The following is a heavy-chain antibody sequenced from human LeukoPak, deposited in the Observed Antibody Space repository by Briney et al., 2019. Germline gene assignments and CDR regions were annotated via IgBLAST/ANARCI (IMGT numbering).Heavy chain of an antibody. J-gene: IGHJ4*02. CDR1: GFTFDDYG. CDR2: INWNGGST. D-gene: IGHD3-9*01. V-gene: IGHV3-20*04. Sequence: PGGSLRLSCAASGFTFDDYGMSWVRQAPGKGLEWVSGINWNGGSTGYADSVRGRFTISRDNAKNSLYLQMNSLRAEDTALYYCARTMYYDILTGTQYYFDYWGQGTLVTVSS. CDR3: ARTMYYDILTGTQYYFDY.